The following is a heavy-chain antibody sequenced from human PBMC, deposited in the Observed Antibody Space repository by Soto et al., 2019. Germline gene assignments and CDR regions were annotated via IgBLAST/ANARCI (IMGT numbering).Heavy chain of an antibody. CDR3: TTILEVVVVITNNDY. CDR1: RVTFSNSSNYA. V-gene: IGHV3-23*01. D-gene: IGHD3-22*01. CDR2: INSGGDIT. Sequence: GGSLRLSCAASRVTFSNSSNYAMHWVRQAPGKGLEWVSGINSGGDITYYADSVKGRFTISRDNSKNTLYLQMNSLKTEDTAVYYCTTILEVVVVITNNDYRGQGTLVTVSS. J-gene: IGHJ4*02.